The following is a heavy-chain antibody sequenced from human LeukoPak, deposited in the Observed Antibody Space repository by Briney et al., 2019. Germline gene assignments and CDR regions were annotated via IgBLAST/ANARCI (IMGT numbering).Heavy chain of an antibody. CDR2: IYHSGST. J-gene: IGHJ6*03. CDR3: AGSTSQNYYYMDV. Sequence: PSEALSLTCTVSDYSISSGFYWGWVRQPPGKGLEWLGTIYHSGSTYYNQSLKSRFTISLDTSKNQLSLKLNSVTATDTAVYYCAGSTSQNYYYMDVWDKGATVTVSS. D-gene: IGHD2-2*01. CDR1: DYSISSGFY. V-gene: IGHV4-38-2*02.